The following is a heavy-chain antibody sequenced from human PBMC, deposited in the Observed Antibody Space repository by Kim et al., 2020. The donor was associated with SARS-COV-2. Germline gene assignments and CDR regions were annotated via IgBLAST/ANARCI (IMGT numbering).Heavy chain of an antibody. J-gene: IGHJ6*02. CDR1: GFTFSSYS. CDR2: ISTSTSTI. D-gene: IGHD6-13*01. CDR3: ATSAAADRLYYYYGMDV. Sequence: GGSLRLSCAASGFTFSSYSMNWVRQAPGKGLEWISYISTSTSTIYYADSVKGRFTISRDNAKNSLYLQMNSLRAEDTAVYYCATSAAADRLYYYYGMDVWGQGPTVTVPS. V-gene: IGHV3-48*01.